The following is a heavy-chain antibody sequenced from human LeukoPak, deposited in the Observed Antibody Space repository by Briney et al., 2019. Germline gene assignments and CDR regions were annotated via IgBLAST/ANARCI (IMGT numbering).Heavy chain of an antibody. Sequence: SGTLSLTCAVYGGSFSGYYWSWIRQPPGKGLEWIGEINHSGSTNYNPSLKSRVTISVDTSKNQFSLKLSSVTAADTAVYYCARGLRTYAVYYDFWSGYSYYGMDVWGQGTTVTVSS. J-gene: IGHJ6*02. CDR3: ARGLRTYAVYYDFWSGYSYYGMDV. V-gene: IGHV4-34*01. CDR1: GGSFSGYY. CDR2: INHSGST. D-gene: IGHD3-3*01.